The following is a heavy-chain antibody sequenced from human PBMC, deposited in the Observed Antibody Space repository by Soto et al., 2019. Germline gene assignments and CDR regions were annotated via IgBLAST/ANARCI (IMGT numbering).Heavy chain of an antibody. J-gene: IGHJ4*02. CDR3: ARDICVYSSGSELGH. Sequence: GGSLRLSCRASGFTFSNYAMQWVRQAPGKGLEWVALLSFQGSDKYYSDSVRGRFTISRDKAKNTLYLDISSLRPDDTAVYYCARDICVYSSGSELGHWGQGTQVTVSS. CDR2: LSFQGSDK. V-gene: IGHV3-30*03. CDR1: GFTFSNYA. D-gene: IGHD5-18*01.